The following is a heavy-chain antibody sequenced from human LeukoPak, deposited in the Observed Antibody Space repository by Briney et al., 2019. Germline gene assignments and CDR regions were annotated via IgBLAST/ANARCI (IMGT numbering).Heavy chain of an antibody. J-gene: IGHJ4*02. Sequence: GGSLGLSCAASGFTFSSYGMHWVRQAPGKGLEWVAVISYDGSNKYYADSVKGRFTISRDNSKNTLYLQMNSLRAEDTAVYYCARGTTSGYYWFDYWGQGALVTVSS. D-gene: IGHD3-22*01. CDR3: ARGTTSGYYWFDY. V-gene: IGHV3-30*03. CDR2: ISYDGSNK. CDR1: GFTFSSYG.